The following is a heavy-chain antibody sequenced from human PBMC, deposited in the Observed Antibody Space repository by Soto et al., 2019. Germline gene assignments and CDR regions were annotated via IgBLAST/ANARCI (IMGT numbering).Heavy chain of an antibody. Sequence: QVQLQESGPGLVNPSETLSLTCTVSGGSISNYYWSWIRQPPGKGLEWIGYVYYSGTTNYNPSLKSRVTISVDTSKNQFSLKLSSVTAADTAVYYCARTGYCSGGGCSNYYYYYMDVWGKGTTVTVSS. CDR3: ARTGYCSGGGCSNYYYYYMDV. V-gene: IGHV4-59*01. CDR1: GGSISNYY. D-gene: IGHD2-15*01. CDR2: VYYSGTT. J-gene: IGHJ6*03.